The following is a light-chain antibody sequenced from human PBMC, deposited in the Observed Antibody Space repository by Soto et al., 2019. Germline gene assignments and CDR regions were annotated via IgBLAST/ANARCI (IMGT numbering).Light chain of an antibody. Sequence: DIQMTQSPSSLSASVGDRVTITCQASQDIRKYLNWYQQKPGKAPKLLIYDVANLETGVPPRFSGSGSGTDFPFTISSLQPEDIATYYCQQYDSLPITFGQGTQLDIK. J-gene: IGKJ5*01. CDR3: QQYDSLPIT. CDR1: QDIRKY. V-gene: IGKV1-33*01. CDR2: DVA.